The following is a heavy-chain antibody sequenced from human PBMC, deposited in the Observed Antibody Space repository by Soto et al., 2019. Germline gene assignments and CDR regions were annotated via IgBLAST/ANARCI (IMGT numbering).Heavy chain of an antibody. D-gene: IGHD2-2*01. V-gene: IGHV2-5*02. J-gene: IGHJ4*02. CDR1: GFSLSTSGVG. CDR3: AKSRDAYIQFDY. CDR2: IYWDDDK. Sequence: QITLKESGPTLVKPTQTLTLTCTFSGFSLSTSGVGVGWIRQPPGKALEWLALIYWDDDKRYSPALKSRLTIXKXXSKNQVVLTMTNMDPVDTATYFCAKSRDAYIQFDYWGQGTLVTVSS.